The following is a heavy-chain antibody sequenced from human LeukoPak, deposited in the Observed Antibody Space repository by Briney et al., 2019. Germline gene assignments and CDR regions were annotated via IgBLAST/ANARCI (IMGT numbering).Heavy chain of an antibody. D-gene: IGHD2-2*01. Sequence: PGGSLRLSCAASGFTLSDYEMNWVRQAPGKGLEWISYISTAGSTKYYAESVKGRFAISRDNAKDSLYLQMNSLRVEDTAVYFCARGGPARSWVYWGQGTLVTVSS. CDR1: GFTLSDYE. J-gene: IGHJ4*02. V-gene: IGHV3-48*03. CDR2: ISTAGSTK. CDR3: ARGGPARSWVY.